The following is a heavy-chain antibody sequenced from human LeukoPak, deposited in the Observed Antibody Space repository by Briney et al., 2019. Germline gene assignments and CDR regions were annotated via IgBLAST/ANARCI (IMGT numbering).Heavy chain of an antibody. CDR1: GFTFSSYA. Sequence: QTGGSLRLSCAASGFTFSSYAMSWVRQAPGKGLEWVSAISGSGGSTYYADSVKGRFTISRDNAKDSLYLHINSLRAEDTAVYYCARGSRYGLNYFDFWGQGTLVTVSS. CDR2: ISGSGGST. CDR3: ARGSRYGLNYFDF. V-gene: IGHV3-23*01. D-gene: IGHD3-10*01. J-gene: IGHJ4*02.